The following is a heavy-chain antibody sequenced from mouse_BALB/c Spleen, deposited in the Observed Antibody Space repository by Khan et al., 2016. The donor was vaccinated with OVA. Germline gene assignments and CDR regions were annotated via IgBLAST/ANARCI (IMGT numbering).Heavy chain of an antibody. J-gene: IGHJ3*01. D-gene: IGHD2-4*01. CDR3: ARKDYYDYDPFPY. V-gene: IGHV3-2*02. CDR2: IHYSGNT. Sequence: EVKLEVSGPGLVKPSQSLSLTCTVTGYSITSEYAWNWIRQFPRNKLEWMGYIHYSGNTRFNPSLKSRTSITRDTSKNQFFLQLNSVTTEDTATYYSARKDYYDYDPFPYWGQGTLVTVSA. CDR1: GYSITSEYA.